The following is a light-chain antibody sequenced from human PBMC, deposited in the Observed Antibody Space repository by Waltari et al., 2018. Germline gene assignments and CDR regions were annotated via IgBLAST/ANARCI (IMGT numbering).Light chain of an antibody. CDR1: SSNIGSNT. Sequence: QSVLTQPPSASGTPGQRVTISCSGSSSNIGSNTVNWYQQLPATAPKPLIYSNNQRPSGVPDRFSGSKSGTSASLAISGLQSEDEADYYCAAWDDSLNGPVFGGGTKLTVL. V-gene: IGLV1-44*01. CDR3: AAWDDSLNGPV. J-gene: IGLJ2*01. CDR2: SNN.